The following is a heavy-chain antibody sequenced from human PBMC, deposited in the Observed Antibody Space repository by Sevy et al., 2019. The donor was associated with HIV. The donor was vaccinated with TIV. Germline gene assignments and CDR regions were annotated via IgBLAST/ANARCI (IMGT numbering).Heavy chain of an antibody. V-gene: IGHV4-39*01. J-gene: IGHJ4*02. CDR3: VCGSYYHFDY. D-gene: IGHD1-26*01. CDR1: GASISSSSYY. CDR2: IYYSRST. Sequence: SETLSLTCTVSGASISSSSYYWGWIRQPPGKGLEWIGSIYYSRSTYHNPSLQSRVTISEDASTNQFSLNLSSVTAADTAVYYCVCGSYYHFDYWGQGTLVTVSS.